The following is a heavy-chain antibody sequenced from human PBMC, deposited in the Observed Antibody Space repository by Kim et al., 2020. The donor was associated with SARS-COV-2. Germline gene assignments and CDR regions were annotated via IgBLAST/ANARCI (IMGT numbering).Heavy chain of an antibody. J-gene: IGHJ5*02. CDR3: ATLSYNSFYAKGDYRLNWFAP. CDR1: GNTLSELS. V-gene: IGHV1-24*01. Sequence: ASVKVSCKVSGNTLSELSIHWVRQTPGKGLEWMVGFDPEAGETIYAQNLQGRLTMTEDTSTDTAYMELSSLRSEDTAVYYCATLSYNSFYAKGDYRLNWFAPGGQGTRVTVSS. D-gene: IGHD3-3*01. CDR2: FDPEAGET.